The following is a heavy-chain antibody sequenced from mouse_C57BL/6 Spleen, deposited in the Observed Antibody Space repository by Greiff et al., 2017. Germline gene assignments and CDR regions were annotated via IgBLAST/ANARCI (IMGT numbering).Heavy chain of an antibody. Sequence: VQLQQSGAELVKPGASVKLSCTASGFNINDYYMHWVKQRTEQGLEWIGRIDPEDGETKYAPKFQGKATITAEKSSNTAYLQLSSLTSDDTAVYYCARPYCDGSSYVGFDYWGQGTTLTVSS. J-gene: IGHJ2*01. CDR3: ARPYCDGSSYVGFDY. V-gene: IGHV14-2*01. CDR2: IDPEDGET. CDR1: GFNINDYY. D-gene: IGHD1-1*01.